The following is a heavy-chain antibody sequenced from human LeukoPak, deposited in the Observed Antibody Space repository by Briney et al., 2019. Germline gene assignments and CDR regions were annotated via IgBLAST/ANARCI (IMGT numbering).Heavy chain of an antibody. CDR3: ARLNNVGYYDSSGYYT. CDR2: ISAYNGNT. CDR1: GYTFTNYG. J-gene: IGHJ5*02. V-gene: IGHV1-18*01. Sequence: ASAKVSCKASGYTFTNYGISWVRQAPGQGLEWMGWISAYNGNTNYAQKVQDRVTMTTDTSTSTAYMELRSLRSDDTAVYYCARLNNVGYYDSSGYYTWGQGTLVTVSS. D-gene: IGHD3-22*01.